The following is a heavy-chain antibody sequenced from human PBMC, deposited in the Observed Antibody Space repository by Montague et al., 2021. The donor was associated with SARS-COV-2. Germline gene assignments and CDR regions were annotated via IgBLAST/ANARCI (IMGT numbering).Heavy chain of an antibody. Sequence: SETLSLTCTVSGASISSGDDYWTWIRQPPGKGLEWIGYIFYSGDTNNNPSLKSRVTISVDTSKNQFSLKLTSVTAADTAVYYCARESGFLDAFDIWGQGTMVIVSS. CDR3: ARESGFLDAFDI. CDR2: IFYSGDT. CDR1: GASISSGDDY. D-gene: IGHD1-14*01. J-gene: IGHJ3*02. V-gene: IGHV4-61*08.